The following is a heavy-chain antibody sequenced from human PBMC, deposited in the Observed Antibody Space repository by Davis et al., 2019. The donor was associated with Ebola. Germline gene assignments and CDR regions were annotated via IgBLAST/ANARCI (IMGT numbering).Heavy chain of an antibody. CDR3: ARGALDYYIDY. CDR2: MIPIFGTA. D-gene: IGHD3-3*01. J-gene: IGHJ4*02. CDR1: GGTFSSYA. V-gene: IGHV1-69*13. Sequence: AASVKVSCKASGGTFSSYAISWVRQAPGQGLEWMGGMIPIFGTANYAQKFQGRVTITADESTSTAYMELSSLRSEDTAVYYCARGALDYYIDYWGQGTLVTVSS.